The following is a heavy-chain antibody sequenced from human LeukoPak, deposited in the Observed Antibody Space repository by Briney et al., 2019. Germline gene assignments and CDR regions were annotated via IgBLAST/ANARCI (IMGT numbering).Heavy chain of an antibody. D-gene: IGHD5-24*01. J-gene: IGHJ4*02. V-gene: IGHV3-21*01. CDR3: ASGRDGYYYFDS. CDR1: GFTFSSYS. Sequence: GGSLRLSCAASGFTFSSYSMNWVRQAPGKGLEWVSSISSSSSYIYYADSVKGRFTISRDNAKNSLYLQMNSLRAGDTAVYYCASGRDGYYYFDSWGQGILVTVSS. CDR2: ISSSSSYI.